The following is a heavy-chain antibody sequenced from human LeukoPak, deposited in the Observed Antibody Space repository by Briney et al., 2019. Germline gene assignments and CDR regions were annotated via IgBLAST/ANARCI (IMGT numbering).Heavy chain of an antibody. Sequence: GGSLRLSCTAAGFTFGEYAMSCVRQAPGKGRGWVGFIISKAYGGTPEYAASVTGRFTISRDDSKSIAYLQMNSLKTEDTAVYYCTRPYGSGSYHWFDPWGQGTLVTVSS. CDR3: TRPYGSGSYHWFDP. V-gene: IGHV3-49*04. D-gene: IGHD3-10*01. CDR2: IISKAYGGTP. J-gene: IGHJ5*02. CDR1: GFTFGEYA.